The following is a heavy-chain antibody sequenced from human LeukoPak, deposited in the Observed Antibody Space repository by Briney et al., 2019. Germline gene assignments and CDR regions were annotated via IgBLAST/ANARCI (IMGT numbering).Heavy chain of an antibody. D-gene: IGHD1-26*01. CDR2: INPNSGGT. V-gene: IGHV1-2*02. CDR1: GYIFTGYY. J-gene: IGHJ4*02. CDR3: AKGISGGIRGATWPFDY. Sequence: ASVKVSCKASGYIFTGYYMHWVRQAPGQGLEWMGWINPNSGGTNYAQKFQGRVTMTRDTSISTAYMELSSLRSDDTAVFYCAKGISGGIRGATWPFDYWGQGTLVTVSS.